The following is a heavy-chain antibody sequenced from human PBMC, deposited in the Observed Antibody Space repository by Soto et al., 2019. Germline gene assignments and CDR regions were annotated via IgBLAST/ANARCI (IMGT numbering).Heavy chain of an antibody. D-gene: IGHD4-17*01. Sequence: SETLSLTCTVSGGSIRSYCWTWIRQPPGEGLEWIGCICNSGTTNYNPSLKSRVAISIDTQKNQFSLQLSSVTAADTAVYYCARFYGDYENLFDSWGQGSLVIVSS. CDR3: ARFYGDYENLFDS. V-gene: IGHV4-59*12. CDR1: GGSIRSYC. J-gene: IGHJ5*01. CDR2: ICNSGTT.